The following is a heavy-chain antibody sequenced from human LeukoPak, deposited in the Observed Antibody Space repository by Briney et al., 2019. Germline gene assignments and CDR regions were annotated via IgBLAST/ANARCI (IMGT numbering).Heavy chain of an antibody. J-gene: IGHJ6*03. V-gene: IGHV1-69*06. CDR3: AREVYGGKSGYYYYYMDV. Sequence: SVKVSCKASGGTFSSYAISWVRQAPGQGLEWMGGIIPIFGTANYARKFQGRVTITVDKSTSTAYMELSSLRSDDTAVYYCAREVYGGKSGYYYYYMDVWGKGTTVTISS. CDR2: IIPIFGTA. CDR1: GGTFSSYA. D-gene: IGHD4-23*01.